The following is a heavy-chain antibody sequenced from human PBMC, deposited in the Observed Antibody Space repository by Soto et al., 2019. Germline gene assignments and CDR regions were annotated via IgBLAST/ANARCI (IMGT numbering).Heavy chain of an antibody. CDR1: GGTFSSYA. CDR2: IIPIFGKA. J-gene: IGHJ5*01. D-gene: IGHD2-21*02. V-gene: IGHV1-69*13. Sequence: ASVKVSLKASGGTFSSYASSAVRQPPGEGLEWMGGIIPIFGKANSAQKFHGRVTITADESTSTAYMELRSLRSEDTAVYYCARHDSGGHSGWFDSWGQGTLVTVSS. CDR3: ARHDSGGHSGWFDS.